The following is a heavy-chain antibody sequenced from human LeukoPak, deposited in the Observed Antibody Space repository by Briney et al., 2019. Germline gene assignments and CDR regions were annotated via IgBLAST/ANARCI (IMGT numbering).Heavy chain of an antibody. Sequence: PSETLSLTRTVSGGSISSSSYYWGWIRQPPGKGLEWIGSIYYSGRTYYNPSLKSRVTISVDTSKNQFSLKLSSVTAADTAVYYCARHMSTGYSSSYDYWGRGTLVTVSP. V-gene: IGHV4-39*01. CDR3: ARHMSTGYSSSYDY. J-gene: IGHJ4*02. CDR1: GGSISSSSYY. D-gene: IGHD6-13*01. CDR2: IYYSGRT.